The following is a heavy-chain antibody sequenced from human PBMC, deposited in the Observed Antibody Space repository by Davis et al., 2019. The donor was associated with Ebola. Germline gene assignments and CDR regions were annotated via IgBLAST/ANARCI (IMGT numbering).Heavy chain of an antibody. V-gene: IGHV1-3*01. CDR1: GYTFTSYA. CDR3: AREYSNYAMFDY. Sequence: ASVKVSCKASGYTFTSYAMHWVRQAPGQRLEWMGWINAGNGNTKYSQKFQGRVTITRDTSASTAYMELSSLRSEDTAVYYCAREYSNYAMFDYWGQGTLVTVSS. CDR2: INAGNGNT. D-gene: IGHD4-11*01. J-gene: IGHJ4*02.